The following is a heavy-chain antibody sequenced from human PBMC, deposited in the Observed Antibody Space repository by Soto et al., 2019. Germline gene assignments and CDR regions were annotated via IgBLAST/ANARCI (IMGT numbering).Heavy chain of an antibody. D-gene: IGHD2-2*01. CDR3: ARVGVVPAANNYYYYYYMDV. Sequence: SETLSLTCTVSGGSISSGGYYWSWIRQHPGKGLEWIGYIYYSGSTYYNPSLKSRVTISVDTSKNQFSLKLSSVTAADTAVYYCARVGVVPAANNYYYYYYMDVWGKGTTVTVSS. CDR1: GGSISSGGYY. V-gene: IGHV4-31*03. J-gene: IGHJ6*03. CDR2: IYYSGST.